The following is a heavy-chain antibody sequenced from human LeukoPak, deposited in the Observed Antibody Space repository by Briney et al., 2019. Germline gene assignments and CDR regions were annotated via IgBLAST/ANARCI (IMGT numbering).Heavy chain of an antibody. V-gene: IGHV4-34*01. CDR1: GGSFTDYY. CDR2: ISHRGST. CDR3: ARDYYDSSGYYPTFDY. J-gene: IGHJ4*02. Sequence: SETLFLTCAVYGGSFTDYYWSWIRQSPGKGLEWIGEISHRGSTNYNPSLKSRVTISIDTSKNQFSLKLSSVTAADTSVYYCARDYYDSSGYYPTFDYWGQGTLVTVSS. D-gene: IGHD3-22*01.